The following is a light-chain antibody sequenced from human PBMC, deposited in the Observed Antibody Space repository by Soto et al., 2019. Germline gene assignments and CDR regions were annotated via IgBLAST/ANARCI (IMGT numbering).Light chain of an antibody. CDR2: GAS. J-gene: IGKJ1*01. CDR3: QQSGSSPRT. CDR1: QSVSSRS. V-gene: IGKV3-20*01. Sequence: EIVLTQSPGTLSLSPGARATLSCRASQSVSSRSLAWYQQKPGQAPRLLIYGASSRATGIPDRFSGSGSGTDFTLTISRLEPEDFAVYYCQQSGSSPRTFGQGTKVEIK.